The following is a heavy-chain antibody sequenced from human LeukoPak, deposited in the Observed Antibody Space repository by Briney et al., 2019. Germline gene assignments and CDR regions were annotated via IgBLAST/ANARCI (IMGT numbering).Heavy chain of an antibody. V-gene: IGHV4-34*01. CDR1: GGSFSGYY. CDR3: ARFYYDSSGYYSFYYYGMDV. D-gene: IGHD3-22*01. Sequence: PSETPSLTCAVYGGSFSGYYWSWIRQPPGKGLEWIGEINHSGSTNYNPSLKSRVTISVDTSKNQFSLKLSSVTAADTAVYYCARFYYDSSGYYSFYYYGMDVWGQGTTVTVSS. CDR2: INHSGST. J-gene: IGHJ6*02.